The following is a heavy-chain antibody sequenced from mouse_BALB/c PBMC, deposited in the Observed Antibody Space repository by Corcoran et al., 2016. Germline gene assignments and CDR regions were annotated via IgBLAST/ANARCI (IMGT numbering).Heavy chain of an antibody. CDR1: GYTFTSYV. Sequence: EVELQQSGPELVKPGASWKMSCTASGYTFTSYVMHWVKQKPGQGLEWIGYINPYNDGTKYNEKFKGKATLTSDKSSSTAYMELSSLTSEDSAVYYCARSGDGYYVRYAMDYCGQGTAVTVSS. J-gene: IGHJ4*01. CDR3: ARSGDGYYVRYAMDY. V-gene: IGHV1S136*01. D-gene: IGHD2-3*01. CDR2: INPYNDGT.